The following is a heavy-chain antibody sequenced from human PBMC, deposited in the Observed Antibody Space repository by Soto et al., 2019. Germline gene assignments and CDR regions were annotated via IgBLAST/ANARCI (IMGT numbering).Heavy chain of an antibody. CDR3: ARSTTVAYYYYGMDV. D-gene: IGHD4-4*01. CDR2: IDPSDSYI. CDR1: GYSFTSYW. J-gene: IGHJ6*02. V-gene: IGHV5-10-1*01. Sequence: GESLKISCKGSGYSFTSYWISWVRQMPGKGLEWMGRIDPSDSYINYSPSFQGHVTISADKSISTAYLQWSSLKASDTAMYYCARSTTVAYYYYGMDVWGQGTTVTVSS.